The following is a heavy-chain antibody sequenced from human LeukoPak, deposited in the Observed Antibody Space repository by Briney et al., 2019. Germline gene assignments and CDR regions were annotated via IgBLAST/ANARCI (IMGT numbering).Heavy chain of an antibody. D-gene: IGHD2-21*02. CDR2: IQPNGKDK. CDR1: GFTFNNYG. J-gene: IGHJ4*02. Sequence: RTGGSLRLSCAASGFTFNNYGMHWVRQAPGKGLEWVTLIQPNGKDKYYADSVKGRFTVSRDNSNNMLYLQLNSLRVDDTAIYYCAKRDRVTEFDYWGQGTLVTVSS. CDR3: AKRDRVTEFDY. V-gene: IGHV3-30*02.